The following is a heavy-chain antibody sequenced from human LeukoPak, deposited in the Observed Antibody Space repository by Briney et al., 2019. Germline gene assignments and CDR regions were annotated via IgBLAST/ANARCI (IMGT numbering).Heavy chain of an antibody. Sequence: PGGSLRLSCAASGFTFSDFAMGWVRQAPGKGLGWVSAISGSGGSTYYADSVKGQFTISRDNSKNTLYLQMNSLRAEDTAVYYCAKSTGKQTSDSSGSNIVFDYWGQGTLVTVSS. J-gene: IGHJ4*02. D-gene: IGHD3-22*01. CDR2: ISGSGGST. CDR1: GFTFSDFA. V-gene: IGHV3-23*01. CDR3: AKSTGKQTSDSSGSNIVFDY.